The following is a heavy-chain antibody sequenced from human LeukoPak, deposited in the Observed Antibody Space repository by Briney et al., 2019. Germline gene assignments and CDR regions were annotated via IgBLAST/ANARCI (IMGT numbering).Heavy chain of an antibody. V-gene: IGHV4-4*02. J-gene: IGHJ6*03. CDR3: AREPYYYDSSGYYGGYYYYYMDV. D-gene: IGHD3-22*01. CDR1: GGSISSSNW. CDR2: IYHSGST. Sequence: NPSETLSLTCAVSGGSISSSNWWSWVRQPPGKGLEWIGEIYHSGSTNYNPSLKSRVTISVDTSKNQFSLKLSSVTAADTAVYYCAREPYYYDSSGYYGGYYYYYMDVWGKGTTVTVSS.